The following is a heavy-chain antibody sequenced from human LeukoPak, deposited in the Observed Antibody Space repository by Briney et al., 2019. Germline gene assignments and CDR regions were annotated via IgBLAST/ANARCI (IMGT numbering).Heavy chain of an antibody. CDR2: ISYDGSKI. J-gene: IGHJ4*02. CDR1: GFTFSSYP. CDR3: ASKGAAATFDY. Sequence: GGSLRLSCAASGFTFSSYPLHWVRQAPGRGLEWVTLISYDGSKIYYADSVKGRFTISRDNSKNTLYLQMNSLRAEDTAVYYCASKGAAATFDYWGQGTLVTVSS. V-gene: IGHV3-30-3*02. D-gene: IGHD6-13*01.